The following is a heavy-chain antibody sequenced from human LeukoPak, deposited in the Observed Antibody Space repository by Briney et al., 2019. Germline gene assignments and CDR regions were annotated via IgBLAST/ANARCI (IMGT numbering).Heavy chain of an antibody. CDR2: MNPNSGNT. D-gene: IGHD3-10*01. CDR3: ARVLWFGAAEYFQH. V-gene: IGHV1-8*01. J-gene: IGHJ1*01. CDR1: GYTFTSYD. Sequence: ASVKVSCKASGYTFTSYDTNWVRQATGQGLEWMGWMNPNSGNTGYAQKFQGRVTMTRNTSISTAYMELSSLRSEDTAVHYCARVLWFGAAEYFQHWGQGTLVTVSS.